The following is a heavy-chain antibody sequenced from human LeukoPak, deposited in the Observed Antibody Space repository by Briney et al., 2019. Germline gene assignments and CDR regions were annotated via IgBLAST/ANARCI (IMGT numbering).Heavy chain of an antibody. J-gene: IGHJ4*02. CDR2: IYNDGSNQ. CDR3: ARLPIVVITSGGY. CDR1: GFTFSSYA. D-gene: IGHD3-22*01. Sequence: GGSLRLSCAASGFTFSSYAMHWVRQAPGKGLEWVAFIYNDGSNQFYADSVKGRFTISRDNSKNTLFLQMNSLRADDTAVYYCARLPIVVITSGGYWGQGTLVTVS. V-gene: IGHV3-30*04.